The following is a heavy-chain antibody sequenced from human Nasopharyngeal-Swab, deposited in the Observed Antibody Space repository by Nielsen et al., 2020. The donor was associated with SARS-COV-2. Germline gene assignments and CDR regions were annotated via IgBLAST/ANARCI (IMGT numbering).Heavy chain of an antibody. J-gene: IGHJ3*02. CDR2: IYPGDSDT. V-gene: IGHV5-51*01. Sequence: GESLKISCKGSGYSFTSYWIGWVRQMPGKGLEWMGIIYPGDSDTRYSPSFQGQVTISADKSISTAYLQWSSLKASDTAMYYCARQETDYDFWSGYYFDAFDIWGQGTIVTVSS. CDR3: ARQETDYDFWSGYYFDAFDI. CDR1: GYSFTSYW. D-gene: IGHD3-3*01.